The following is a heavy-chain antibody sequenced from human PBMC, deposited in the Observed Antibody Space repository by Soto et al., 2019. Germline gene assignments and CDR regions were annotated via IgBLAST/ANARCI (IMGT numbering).Heavy chain of an antibody. CDR2: ISYDGSNK. V-gene: IGHV3-30*18. CDR3: AKIVALSNYFDY. J-gene: IGHJ4*02. Sequence: QVQLVESGGGVVQPGRSLRLSCAASGFTFSSYGMHWVRQAPGKGLEWVAVISYDGSNKYYADSVKGRFTISIDNSKNTLYLQMNSLRAEDTAVYYCAKIVALSNYFDYWGQGTLVTVSS. CDR1: GFTFSSYG. D-gene: IGHD3-16*02.